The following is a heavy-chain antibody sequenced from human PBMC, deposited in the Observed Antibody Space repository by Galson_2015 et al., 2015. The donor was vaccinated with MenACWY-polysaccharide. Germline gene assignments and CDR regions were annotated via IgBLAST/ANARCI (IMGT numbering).Heavy chain of an antibody. Sequence: SLRLSCAASGFTVSSNYMSWVRQAPGKGLEWVPVIFSGGDTYYAASVKGRFTISRDNSKNTLYLQMNSLRSEDTAVYYCARDTSLDYWGRGTLVTVSS. CDR1: GFTVSSNY. D-gene: IGHD2/OR15-2a*01. J-gene: IGHJ4*02. CDR3: ARDTSLDY. V-gene: IGHV3-66*02. CDR2: IFSGGDT.